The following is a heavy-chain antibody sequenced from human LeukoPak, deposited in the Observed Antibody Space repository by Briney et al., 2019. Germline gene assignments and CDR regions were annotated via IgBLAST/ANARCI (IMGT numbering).Heavy chain of an antibody. D-gene: IGHD3-3*01. J-gene: IGHJ4*02. CDR3: AKFTRRSGDFL. CDR2: INQDGSDK. Sequence: GGSLRLSCAASGFTFSSYWMSWVRQAPGKGLEWVANINQDGSDKNYVDSVKGRFTISRDNAKNSLYLQMNSLRAEDTAVYYCAKFTRRSGDFLWGEGILVTVSS. CDR1: GFTFSSYW. V-gene: IGHV3-7*01.